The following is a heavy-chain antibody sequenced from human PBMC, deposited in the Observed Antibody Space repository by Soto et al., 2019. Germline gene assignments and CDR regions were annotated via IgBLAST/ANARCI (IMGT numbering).Heavy chain of an antibody. Sequence: EVQLLESGGGLVQPGGSLRISCAASGFTFSSYAMSWVHQAPGKGLEWVSAISGSGGSTYYADSVKGRFTISRDNSKNTLYLQMNSLRAEDTAVYYCAKDPGRDSGYDGHAFDSWGQGTMVTVSS. CDR3: AKDPGRDSGYDGHAFDS. J-gene: IGHJ3*02. CDR1: GFTFSSYA. D-gene: IGHD5-12*01. CDR2: ISGSGGST. V-gene: IGHV3-23*01.